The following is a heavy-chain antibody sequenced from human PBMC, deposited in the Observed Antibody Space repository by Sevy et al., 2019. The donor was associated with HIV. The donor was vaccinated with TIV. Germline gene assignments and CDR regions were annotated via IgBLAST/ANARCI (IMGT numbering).Heavy chain of an antibody. Sequence: GGSLRLSCAASGFTFSRDWMTWIRQAPGKGLEWVAKIKADGSETYPVDSVKGRFSISRDNAKNALYLQMNSLRAEDTAVYYCARGANNLYNWGQGTTVSVSS. CDR3: ARGANNLYN. CDR2: IKADGSET. D-gene: IGHD3-10*01. J-gene: IGHJ4*02. V-gene: IGHV3-7*01. CDR1: GFTFSRDW.